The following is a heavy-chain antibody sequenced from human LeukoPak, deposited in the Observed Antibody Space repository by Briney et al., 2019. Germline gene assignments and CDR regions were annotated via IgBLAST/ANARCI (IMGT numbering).Heavy chain of an antibody. V-gene: IGHV1-18*01. D-gene: IGHD2-15*01. CDR3: AGDADIVVVVAARRNWFDP. CDR2: ISAYNGNT. Sequence: ASVKVSCKASGYTFTSYGISWVRQAPGQGLEWMGWISAYNGNTNYAQKLQGRVTMTTDTSTSTAYMELRSLRSDDTAVYYCAGDADIVVVVAARRNWFDPWGQGTLVTVSS. CDR1: GYTFTSYG. J-gene: IGHJ5*02.